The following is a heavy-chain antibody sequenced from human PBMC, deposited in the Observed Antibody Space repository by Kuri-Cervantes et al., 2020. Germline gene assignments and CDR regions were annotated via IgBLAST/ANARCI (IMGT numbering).Heavy chain of an antibody. CDR1: GGSVSSGSYY. V-gene: IGHV4-61*01. Sequence: SETLSLTCTVSGGSVSSGSYYWSWIRQPPGKGLEWIGYIYYSGSTNYNPSLKSRVTISVDTSKNQFSLKLSSVTAADTAVYYCARVVTVTGAYYFDCWGQGTLVTVSS. CDR2: IYYSGST. CDR3: ARVVTVTGAYYFDC. J-gene: IGHJ4*02. D-gene: IGHD4-17*01.